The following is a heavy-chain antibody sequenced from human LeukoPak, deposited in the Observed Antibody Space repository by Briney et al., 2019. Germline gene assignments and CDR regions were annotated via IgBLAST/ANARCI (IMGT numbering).Heavy chain of an antibody. V-gene: IGHV6-1*01. D-gene: IGHD1-26*01. CDR2: TYYRSKWYS. CDR1: GDSVSSNSAG. CDR3: ASSHSYSFDY. J-gene: IGHJ4*02. Sequence: SQTLSLTCGISGDSVSSNSAGWHWIRQSPSRGLEWLGKTYYRSKWYSYYAVSVKTRISINPDTSKSQFSLQLNSVTPEDTAVYYCASSHSYSFDYWGQGTLVTVSS.